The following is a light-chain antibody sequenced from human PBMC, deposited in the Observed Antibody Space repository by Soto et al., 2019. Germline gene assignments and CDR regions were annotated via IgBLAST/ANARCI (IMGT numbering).Light chain of an antibody. V-gene: IGKV1D-12*01. CDR1: QGVRSW. CDR3: QHYSVFPLT. CDR2: AAS. J-gene: IGKJ4*01. Sequence: DIQITQSPSSVFASVGDRVTITCRASQGVRSWLAWYQQKPGKAPKLLIYAASNLQSGVPSRFSGGGSGADYTLTISSLQPDDFATYYCQHYSVFPLTFGGGTKVEIK.